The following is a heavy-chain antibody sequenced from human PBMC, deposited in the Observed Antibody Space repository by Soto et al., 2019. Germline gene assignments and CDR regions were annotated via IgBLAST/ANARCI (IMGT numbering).Heavy chain of an antibody. V-gene: IGHV1-58*02. CDR3: AADWSSTSCAPYYYYYGMDV. Sequence: SVKVSCKASGYTFTGYYMQWVRQARGQRLEWIGWIVVGSGNTNYAQKFQERVTITRDMSTSTAYMELSSLRSEDTAVYYCAADWSSTSCAPYYYYYGMDVWGQGTTVTVSS. J-gene: IGHJ6*02. CDR2: IVVGSGNT. D-gene: IGHD2-2*01. CDR1: GYTFTGYY.